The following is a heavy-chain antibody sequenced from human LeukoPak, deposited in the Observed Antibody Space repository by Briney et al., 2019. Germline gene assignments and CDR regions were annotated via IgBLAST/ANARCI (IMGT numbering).Heavy chain of an antibody. D-gene: IGHD6-19*01. Sequence: SETLSLTCTVSVGSIGRSSYYWGWIRQPPGKGLEWIGNIYYNGNTDYNPSLKSRVTISVDTSKNQFSLKLSSVTAADTAVYYCARVAAKTVDYWGQGTLVTVS. CDR3: ARVAAKTVDY. V-gene: IGHV4-39*07. J-gene: IGHJ4*02. CDR2: IYYNGNT. CDR1: VGSIGRSSYY.